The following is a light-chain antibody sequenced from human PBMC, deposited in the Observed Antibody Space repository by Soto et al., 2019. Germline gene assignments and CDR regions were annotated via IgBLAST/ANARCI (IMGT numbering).Light chain of an antibody. Sequence: EVVLTQSPATLSVSPGAGATLSCRASQSVGSNLAWYQQKPGQTPRVLIYGASTRAIAIPARFSGSGFGTEFTLTISSLQSEDFAVYYCQQYNNWPRATFGGGTKVETK. V-gene: IGKV3-15*01. J-gene: IGKJ4*01. CDR2: GAS. CDR1: QSVGSN. CDR3: QQYNNWPRAT.